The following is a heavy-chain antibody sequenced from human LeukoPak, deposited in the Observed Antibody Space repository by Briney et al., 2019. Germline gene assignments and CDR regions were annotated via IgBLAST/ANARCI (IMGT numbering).Heavy chain of an antibody. CDR1: GFSFSSYA. CDR2: ISYDGSKK. V-gene: IGHV3-30*01. CDR3: ARPQAYYFDY. J-gene: IGHJ4*01. Sequence: GGSLRLSCAASGFSFSSYAIHWVRQAPGKGLEWVAAISYDGSKKYYADSVKGRFTISRDNSKNTLYLQMDSLRSEDTAVYYCARPQAYYFDYWGHGTLVTVSS.